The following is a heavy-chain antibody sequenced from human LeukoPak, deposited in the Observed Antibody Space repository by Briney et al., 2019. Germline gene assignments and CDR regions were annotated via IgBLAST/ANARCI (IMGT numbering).Heavy chain of an antibody. J-gene: IGHJ5*02. CDR2: IYYSGST. CDR1: GFTFSDYY. Sequence: GSLRLSCAASGFTFSDYYMSWIRQPPGKGLEWIGSIYYSGSTYYNPSLKSRVTISVDTSKNQFSLKLSSVTAADTAVYYCARIQLPTFDPWGQGTLVTVSS. V-gene: IGHV4-38-2*01. D-gene: IGHD5-18*01. CDR3: ARIQLPTFDP.